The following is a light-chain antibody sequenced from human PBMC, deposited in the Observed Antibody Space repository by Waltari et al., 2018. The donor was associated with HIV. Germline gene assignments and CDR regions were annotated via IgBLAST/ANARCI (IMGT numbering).Light chain of an antibody. CDR1: SSNIGNNY. CDR3: GTWDSSLSAVV. Sequence: QSVLTQPPSVSAAPGQKVTISCSGSSSNIGNNYVSWYQQLPGTAPKLLLYDNNERPSGIPDRFSGSKSGTSATLGITGLQTGDEADYYCGTWDSSLSAVVFGGGTKLTVL. J-gene: IGLJ2*01. V-gene: IGLV1-51*01. CDR2: DNN.